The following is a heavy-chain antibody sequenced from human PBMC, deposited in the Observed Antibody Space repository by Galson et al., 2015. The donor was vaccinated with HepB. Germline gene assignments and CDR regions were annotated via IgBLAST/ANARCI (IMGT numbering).Heavy chain of an antibody. J-gene: IGHJ4*02. D-gene: IGHD3-22*01. CDR1: GYTFTNYG. CDR2: INPSGGST. V-gene: IGHV1-46*01. CDR3: ARDSAPWYSSGYYPQADY. Sequence: SVKVSCKASGYTFTNYGITWVRQAPGQGLEWMGMINPSGGSTSYAQKFQGRVTMTRDTSTSTVYMELSSLRSEDTAVYYCARDSAPWYSSGYYPQADYWGQGTLVTVS.